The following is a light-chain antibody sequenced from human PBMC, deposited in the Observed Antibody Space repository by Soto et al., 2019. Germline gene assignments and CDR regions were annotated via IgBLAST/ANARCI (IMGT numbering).Light chain of an antibody. CDR2: GAS. Sequence: EIVLTQSPGTLSLSPGERATLSCRASQSVSSSYLAWYQQKPGQAPRLLIYGASGRATGIPDRFSASVSGTDFTLTISRLQPEDFAVYYCQQYGSSPPVTFGQGTRLEIK. CDR1: QSVSSSY. V-gene: IGKV3-20*01. J-gene: IGKJ5*01. CDR3: QQYGSSPPVT.